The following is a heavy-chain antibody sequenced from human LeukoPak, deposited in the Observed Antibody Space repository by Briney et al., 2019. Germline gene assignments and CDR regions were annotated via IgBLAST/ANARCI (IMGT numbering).Heavy chain of an antibody. CDR1: GFTLSSYS. J-gene: IGHJ3*01. V-gene: IGHV3-48*01. CDR3: ALGYCSGGRCYHDAFDL. D-gene: IGHD2-15*01. CDR2: ISKNGGII. Sequence: GGSLRLSCAGSGFTLSSYSMTWVRQAPGEGLEWISYISKNGGIIYYADSVKGRFTVSRDRASDSVYLQMNSPRVEDTAVYYCALGYCSGGRCYHDAFDLWGQGTAVAVSS.